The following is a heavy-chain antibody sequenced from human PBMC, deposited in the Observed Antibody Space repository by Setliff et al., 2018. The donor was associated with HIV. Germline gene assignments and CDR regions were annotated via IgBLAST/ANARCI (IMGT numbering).Heavy chain of an antibody. J-gene: IGHJ3*02. Sequence: SENLSLTCAVSGYSISSGYYWGWIRQPPGKGLEWIGSIYHSGSTSYNPSLKSRVTISLDTSKNQFSLRLSSVTAADTAVYYCARQYADPESGILDAFDIWGQGTMVTVSS. V-gene: IGHV4-38-2*01. CDR2: IYHSGST. CDR3: ARQYADPESGILDAFDI. CDR1: GYSISSGYY. D-gene: IGHD1-26*01.